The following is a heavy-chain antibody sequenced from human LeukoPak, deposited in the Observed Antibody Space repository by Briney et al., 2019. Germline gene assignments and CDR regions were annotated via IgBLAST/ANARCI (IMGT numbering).Heavy chain of an antibody. CDR2: ISPGGGTT. J-gene: IGHJ6*03. CDR3: AKHWSYCSTTSCFFNYYYYYMDV. CDR1: GFAFGSEA. V-gene: IGHV3-23*01. Sequence: GGSLRLSCAVSGFAFGSEAMSWVRQSPAGGLEWVASISPGGGTTYYADYVKGRFTISRDNSKNSLFVQMNSLRAEDTAVYFCAKHWSYCSTTSCFFNYYYYYMDVWGKGTTVTVSS. D-gene: IGHD2-2*01.